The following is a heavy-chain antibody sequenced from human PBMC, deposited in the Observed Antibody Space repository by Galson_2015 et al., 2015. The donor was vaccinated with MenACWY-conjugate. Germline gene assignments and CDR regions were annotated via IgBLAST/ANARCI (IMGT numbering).Heavy chain of an antibody. J-gene: IGHJ4*02. Sequence: SLRLSCAASGFTFSSYAMSWVRQAPGKGLEWVSAISAGGGSTNYADSVKGRFTISRDNSKNMLYVQMNSLRAEDTAIYYCAKVVSTKAIYYFDYWGQGTLVTVSS. CDR2: ISAGGGST. V-gene: IGHV3-23*01. CDR1: GFTFSSYA. D-gene: IGHD2-2*02. CDR3: AKVVSTKAIYYFDY.